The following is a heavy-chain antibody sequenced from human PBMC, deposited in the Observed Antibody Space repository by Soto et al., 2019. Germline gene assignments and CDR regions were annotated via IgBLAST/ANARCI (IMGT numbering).Heavy chain of an antibody. D-gene: IGHD3-16*01. CDR2: IYYSGST. V-gene: IGHV4-59*01. J-gene: IGHJ6*02. Sequence: SETLSLTCTVSGGSISDYYWSWIRQSPGKGLEWIGYIYYSGSTNYNPSLKSRVTISVDTSKNQFSLKLSSVTAADTAVYYCARDYVKETTDYYYYYGMDVWGQGTTVTVSS. CDR3: ARDYVKETTDYYYYYGMDV. CDR1: GGSISDYY.